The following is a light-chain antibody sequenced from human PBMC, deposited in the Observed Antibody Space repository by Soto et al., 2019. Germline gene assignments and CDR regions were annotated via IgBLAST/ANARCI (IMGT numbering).Light chain of an antibody. Sequence: QLVLTQPPSVSGAPGQRITISCTGSSSNIGAGYDVHWYQQLPGTAPKLLIYGNSNRPSGVPDRFSGSKSGTSASLAITGLQAEDEADYYCQSYDSSLSGYVVFGGRTKLTVL. J-gene: IGLJ2*01. CDR1: SSNIGAGYD. CDR3: QSYDSSLSGYVV. CDR2: GNS. V-gene: IGLV1-40*01.